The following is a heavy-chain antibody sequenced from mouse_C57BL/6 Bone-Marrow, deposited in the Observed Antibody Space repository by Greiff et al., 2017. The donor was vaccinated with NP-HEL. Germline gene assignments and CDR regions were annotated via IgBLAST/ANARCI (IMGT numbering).Heavy chain of an antibody. CDR3: ARGGNYYGSFYAMDY. CDR2: LSEGGSYT. D-gene: IGHD1-1*01. CDR1: GFTFSSYA. V-gene: IGHV5-4*03. Sequence: EVKLMESGGGLVKPGGSLKLSCAASGFTFSSYAMSWVRQTPEKRLEWVATLSEGGSYTYYTDNVKGRFTISRDNAKNNLYLQMSHLKSEDTAMYYCARGGNYYGSFYAMDYWGQGTSVTVSS. J-gene: IGHJ4*01.